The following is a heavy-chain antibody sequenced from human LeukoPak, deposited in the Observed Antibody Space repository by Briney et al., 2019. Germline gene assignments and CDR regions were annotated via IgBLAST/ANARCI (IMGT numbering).Heavy chain of an antibody. CDR3: ARDLGYCSSTSCYSGILGY. J-gene: IGHJ4*02. CDR2: INPNSGGT. CDR1: GYTFTGYY. Sequence: PGASVKVSCKASGYTFTGYYMHWVRQAPGQGFEWMGWINPNSGGTNYAQKFQGRVTMTRDTSISTAYMELSRLRSDDTAVYYCARDLGYCSSTSCYSGILGYWGQGTLVTVSS. D-gene: IGHD2-2*01. V-gene: IGHV1-2*02.